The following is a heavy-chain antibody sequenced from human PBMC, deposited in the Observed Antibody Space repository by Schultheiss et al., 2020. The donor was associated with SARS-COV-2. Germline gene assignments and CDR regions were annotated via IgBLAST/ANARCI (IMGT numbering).Heavy chain of an antibody. J-gene: IGHJ4*02. D-gene: IGHD1-26*01. CDR1: GYSFTKYW. V-gene: IGHV5-51*01. Sequence: GGSLRLSCKGSGYSFTKYWIGWVRRMPGKGLEWMGIIYPGDSDIRYSPSFQGQVTISADKSTSTAYLQWTSLKASDSAMYYCARSEGVTTFDYWGQGTLVTVSS. CDR2: IYPGDSDI. CDR3: ARSEGVTTFDY.